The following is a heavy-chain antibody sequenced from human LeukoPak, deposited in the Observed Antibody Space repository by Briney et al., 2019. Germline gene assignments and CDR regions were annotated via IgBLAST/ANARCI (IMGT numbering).Heavy chain of an antibody. V-gene: IGHV5-10-1*01. CDR2: IDPSDSYT. Sequence: GESLKISCKGSGYSFTSYWISWVHQMPGKGLEWMGRIDPSDSYTNYSPSFQGHVTISADKSISTAYLQWSSLKASDTAMYYCALYPAVDTAMVSWFDPWGQGTLVTVSS. J-gene: IGHJ5*02. CDR3: ALYPAVDTAMVSWFDP. D-gene: IGHD5-18*01. CDR1: GYSFTSYW.